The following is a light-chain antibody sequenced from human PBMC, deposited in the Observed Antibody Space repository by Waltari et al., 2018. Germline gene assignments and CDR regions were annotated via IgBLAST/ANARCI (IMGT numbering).Light chain of an antibody. CDR3: QQYNNWGGT. CDR2: GAS. Sequence: EIVMTQSPATLSVSPGERATLSCRASQRVSSNLAWYQQKPGQAPRLLIYGASTRATGIPARFSGSGSGTEFTLTISSLQSEDFAVYYCQQYNNWGGTFGQGTKVEIK. CDR1: QRVSSN. V-gene: IGKV3-15*01. J-gene: IGKJ1*01.